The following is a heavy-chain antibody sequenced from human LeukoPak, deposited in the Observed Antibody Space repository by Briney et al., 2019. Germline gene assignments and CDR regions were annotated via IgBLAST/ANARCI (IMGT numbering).Heavy chain of an antibody. CDR1: GGSISSYY. CDR3: ARAYSSAWYWNWFDP. V-gene: IGHV4-59*08. CDR2: IYYSGST. D-gene: IGHD6-19*01. Sequence: SETLSLTCTVSGGSISSYYWSWIRQPPGKGLEWIGYIYYSGSTNYNPSLKSRVTISVDTSKNQFSLKLSSVTAADTAVYYCARAYSSAWYWNWFDPWGQGTLVTVSS. J-gene: IGHJ5*02.